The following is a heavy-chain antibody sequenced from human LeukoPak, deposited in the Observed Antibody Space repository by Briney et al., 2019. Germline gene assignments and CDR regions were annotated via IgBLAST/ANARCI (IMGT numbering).Heavy chain of an antibody. Sequence: SETLSLTCTVSGGSISSHYWSWIRQPPGKGLEWIGYIYYSGSTNYNPSLKSRVTISVDTSKNQFSLKLSSVTAAETAVYYCAGDSSGYYWYFDYWGQGTLVTVSS. V-gene: IGHV4-59*11. CDR2: IYYSGST. CDR1: GGSISSHY. CDR3: AGDSSGYYWYFDY. J-gene: IGHJ4*02. D-gene: IGHD3-22*01.